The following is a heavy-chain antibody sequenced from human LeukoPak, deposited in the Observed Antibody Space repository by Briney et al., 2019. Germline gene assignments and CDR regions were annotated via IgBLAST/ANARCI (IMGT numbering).Heavy chain of an antibody. CDR1: GGSISSYY. CDR2: IYYSGST. CDR3: ARGFGVVMGPYYYYGMDV. Sequence: SSETLSLTCTVSGGSISSYYWSWIRQPPGKGLEWIGYIYYSGSTNYNPSLKSRVTISVDTSKNQFSLKLSSVTAADTAVYYCARGFGVVMGPYYYYGMDVWGQGTTVTVSS. D-gene: IGHD3-3*01. J-gene: IGHJ6*02. V-gene: IGHV4-59*01.